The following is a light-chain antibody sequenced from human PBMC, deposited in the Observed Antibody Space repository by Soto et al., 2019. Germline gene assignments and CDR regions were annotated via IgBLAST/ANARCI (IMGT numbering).Light chain of an antibody. V-gene: IGLV2-23*02. J-gene: IGLJ3*02. Sequence: QSALTQPASVSGSPGQSITISCTGTSSDVGSYNLVSWYQQHPGKAPKLMIYEVSKRPSGVSNRFSGSKSGNTASLPISGLQAEDEDDDYCCSYAGSSSWVFGGGTKVTVL. CDR3: CSYAGSSSWV. CDR2: EVS. CDR1: SSDVGSYNL.